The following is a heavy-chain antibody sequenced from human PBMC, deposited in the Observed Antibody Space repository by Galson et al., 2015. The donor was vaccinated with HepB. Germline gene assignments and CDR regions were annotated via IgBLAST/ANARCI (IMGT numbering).Heavy chain of an antibody. J-gene: IGHJ6*02. V-gene: IGHV3-7*03. Sequence: SLRLSCAASGFTFSSSWMHWVRQAPGRGLEWVANINPDGSEKYYVASLKGRFTISRDNAKNSLYLQMDSLRAEDTAVYYCARRISLVRGIITKPDYYYGMDVWGQGTTVTVAS. CDR2: INPDGSEK. CDR3: ARRISLVRGIITKPDYYYGMDV. D-gene: IGHD3-10*01. CDR1: GFTFSSSW.